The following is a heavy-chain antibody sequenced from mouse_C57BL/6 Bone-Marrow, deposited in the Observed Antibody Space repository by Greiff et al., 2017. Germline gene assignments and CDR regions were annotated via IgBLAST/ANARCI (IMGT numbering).Heavy chain of an antibody. V-gene: IGHV14-4*01. Sequence: EVMLVESGAELVRPGASVKLSCTASGFNIKGDYMHWVKQRPEQGLDWIGWIDPENGDTEYASKFQGKATITVDTSSNTAYLQLSSLTSEDTAVYYCTRIAYWGQGTLVTVSA. CDR3: TRIAY. CDR2: IDPENGDT. J-gene: IGHJ3*01. CDR1: GFNIKGDY.